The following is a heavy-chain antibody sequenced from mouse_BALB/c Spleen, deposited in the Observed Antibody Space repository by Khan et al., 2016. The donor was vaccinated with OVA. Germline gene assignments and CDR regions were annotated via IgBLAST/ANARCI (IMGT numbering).Heavy chain of an antibody. CDR3: ARGGSSSPAWFTN. CDR2: IRYDGNS. D-gene: IGHD6-1*01. CDR1: GYSITSGYF. V-gene: IGHV3-6*02. J-gene: IGHJ3*01. Sequence: EVQLQESGPGLVKPSQSLSLTCSVTGYSITSGYFWNWIRQFPGNKLERMGYIRYDGNSNYYSSLKNRISISRNPSKNQFFLKLNSVTPEDTATYYCARGGSSSPAWFTNWGQGTLVTVSA.